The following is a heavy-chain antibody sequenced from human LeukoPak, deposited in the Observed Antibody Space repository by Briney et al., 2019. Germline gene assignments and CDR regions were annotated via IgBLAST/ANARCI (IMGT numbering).Heavy chain of an antibody. J-gene: IGHJ4*02. Sequence: GGSLRLSCAASGFTFSSYGMHWVRQAPGKGLEWVAVIWYDGSNKYYADSVKGRFTISRDNSKNTLYLQMNSLRAEDTAVYYCAKLQKSGVSSGYSDYWGQGTLVTVSS. CDR1: GFTFSSYG. CDR2: IWYDGSNK. V-gene: IGHV3-33*06. CDR3: AKLQKSGVSSGYSDY. D-gene: IGHD3-22*01.